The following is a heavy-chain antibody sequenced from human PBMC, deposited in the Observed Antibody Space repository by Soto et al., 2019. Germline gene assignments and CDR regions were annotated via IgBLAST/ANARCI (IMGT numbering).Heavy chain of an antibody. CDR3: ARHPIKIWRGLTFYFDY. D-gene: IGHD3-3*01. CDR2: IYYSGST. J-gene: IGHJ4*02. CDR1: GGYISSSSYY. Sequence: QLQLQESGPGLVKPSETLSLTCTVSGGYISSSSYYWGWIRQPPGKGLEWIGSIYYSGSTYSDTSLKRRVSISVDTSKTQFSLKLSSVTAADTAVYYCARHPIKIWRGLTFYFDYWGQGPLVTVSS. V-gene: IGHV4-39*01.